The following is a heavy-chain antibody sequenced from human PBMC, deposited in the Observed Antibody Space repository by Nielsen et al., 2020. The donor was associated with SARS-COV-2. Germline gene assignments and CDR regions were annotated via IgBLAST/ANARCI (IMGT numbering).Heavy chain of an antibody. J-gene: IGHJ3*01. V-gene: IGHV3-7*01. Sequence: GESLKISCAASGFTFSSLWMSWVRQVPGKGLEWVADIKPDGSEKFYVDSVKGRFTISRDNAKNSMSLQMNSLRVEDTGVYYCARDWSRAFDVWGQGTIVTVSS. CDR3: ARDWSRAFDV. CDR2: IKPDGSEK. CDR1: GFTFSSLW.